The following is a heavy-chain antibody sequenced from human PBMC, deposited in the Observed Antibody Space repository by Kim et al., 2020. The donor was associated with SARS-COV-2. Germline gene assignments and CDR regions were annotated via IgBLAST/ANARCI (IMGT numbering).Heavy chain of an antibody. D-gene: IGHD4-4*01. CDR1: GFTFSSYW. Sequence: GGSLRLSCAASGFTFSSYWMSWVRQAPGKGLEWVANIKHDGSEKYYVDSVKGRFSISSDNAKNSLYLQMNSLIAEDTAVYYCARMLHNYAFDYWGQGTLV. CDR3: ARMLHNYAFDY. J-gene: IGHJ4*02. V-gene: IGHV3-7*03. CDR2: IKHDGSEK.